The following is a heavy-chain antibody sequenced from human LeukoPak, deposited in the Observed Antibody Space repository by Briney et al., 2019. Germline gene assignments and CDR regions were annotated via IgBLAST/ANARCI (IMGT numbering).Heavy chain of an antibody. CDR2: IYYSGST. CDR3: ARQVITGNEGRGNFDY. V-gene: IGHV4-39*01. CDR1: GDSISSDTYN. J-gene: IGHJ4*02. Sequence: TSETLSLTCTVSGDSISSDTYNWAWIRQPPGKGLEWIGSIYYSGSTYYIPSLRSRLIISVDPSKNQFSLKLSSVTAADTAVYYCARQVITGNEGRGNFDYWGQGTLVTVSS. D-gene: IGHD1-20*01.